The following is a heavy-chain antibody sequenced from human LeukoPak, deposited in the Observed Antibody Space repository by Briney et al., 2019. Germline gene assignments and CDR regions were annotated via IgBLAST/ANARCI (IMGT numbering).Heavy chain of an antibody. CDR1: GFTFSSYG. CDR3: AKSSGWYEYEYFQH. Sequence: GGSLRLSCAASGFTFSSYGMHWVRQAPGKGLEWVAFIRYDGSNKYYADSVKGRFTISRDNAKNSLYLQMNSLRAEDTALYYCAKSSGWYEYEYFQHWGQGTLVTVSS. J-gene: IGHJ1*01. V-gene: IGHV3-30*02. D-gene: IGHD6-19*01. CDR2: IRYDGSNK.